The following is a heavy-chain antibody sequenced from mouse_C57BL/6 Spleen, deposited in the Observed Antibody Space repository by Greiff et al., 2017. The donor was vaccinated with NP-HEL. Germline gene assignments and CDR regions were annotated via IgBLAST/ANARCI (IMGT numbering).Heavy chain of an antibody. CDR3: APIYYDYGYYFDY. CDR1: GYTFTDHT. V-gene: IGHV1-78*01. Sequence: VQLQQSDAELVKPGASVKISCKVSGYTFTDHTIHWMKQRPEQGLEWIGYIYPRDGSTKYNEKFKGKATLTADKSSSTAYMQLNSLTSEDSAVYCCAPIYYDYGYYFDYWGQGTTLTVSS. J-gene: IGHJ2*01. D-gene: IGHD2-4*01. CDR2: IYPRDGST.